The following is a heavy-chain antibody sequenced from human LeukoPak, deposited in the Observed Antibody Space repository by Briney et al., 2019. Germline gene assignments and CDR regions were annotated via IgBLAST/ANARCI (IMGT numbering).Heavy chain of an antibody. Sequence: ASVKVSCKASGYTFTGYYMHWVRQAPGQGLEWMGWINPNSGGTNYAQKFQGRVTMTRDTSISTAYMELSRLRSGDTAVYYCARVRTYSSSSLKWFDPWGQGTLVTVSS. CDR2: INPNSGGT. D-gene: IGHD6-6*01. V-gene: IGHV1-2*02. J-gene: IGHJ5*02. CDR1: GYTFTGYY. CDR3: ARVRTYSSSSLKWFDP.